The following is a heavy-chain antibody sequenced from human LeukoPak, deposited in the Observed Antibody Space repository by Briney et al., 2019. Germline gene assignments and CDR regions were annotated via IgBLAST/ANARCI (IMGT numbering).Heavy chain of an antibody. Sequence: GGSLRLSCAASGFTFSDVYMSWIRQAPGKGLEWVSYISSSGSSTKYADSVKGRFTISRDSSKKTLSLQMNSLRAEDTAVYYCARDGNYRFDYWGQGTLVTVSS. CDR3: ARDGNYRFDY. V-gene: IGHV3-11*06. D-gene: IGHD3-16*02. CDR2: ISSSGSST. CDR1: GFTFSDVY. J-gene: IGHJ4*02.